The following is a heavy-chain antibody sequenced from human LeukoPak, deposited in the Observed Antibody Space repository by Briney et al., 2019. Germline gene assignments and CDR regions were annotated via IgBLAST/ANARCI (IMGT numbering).Heavy chain of an antibody. CDR1: GVTFRGSA. CDR2: IRSKANSYAT. V-gene: IGHV3-73*01. D-gene: IGHD6-13*01. CDR3: TRLDAAGTGY. J-gene: IGHJ4*02. Sequence: GSLKPSCAASGVTFRGSAMPWVRQASGKGLGWVGRIRSKANSYATAYAASVKGRFTISRDDSKNTAYLQMNSLKTEDTAVYYCTRLDAAGTGYWGQGTLVTVSS.